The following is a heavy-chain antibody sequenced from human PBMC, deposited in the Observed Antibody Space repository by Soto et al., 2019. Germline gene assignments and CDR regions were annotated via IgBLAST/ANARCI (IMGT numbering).Heavy chain of an antibody. D-gene: IGHD3-10*01. CDR1: GYTFTNYG. Sequence: GASVKVSCKASGYTFTNYGFTWVRQAPGQGLEWMGWISAYNGNTNYAQKLQGRVTMTTDTSTGTAYMELRSLTSDDTAVYYCARDLYYYGSGTYSGGYWGQGTLVTVSS. V-gene: IGHV1-18*01. CDR3: ARDLYYYGSGTYSGGY. CDR2: ISAYNGNT. J-gene: IGHJ4*02.